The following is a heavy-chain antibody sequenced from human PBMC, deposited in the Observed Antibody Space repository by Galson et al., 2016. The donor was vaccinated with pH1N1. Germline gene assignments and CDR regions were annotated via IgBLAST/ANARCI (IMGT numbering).Heavy chain of an antibody. CDR1: GYMFSSYG. V-gene: IGHV3-30*02. CDR2: IRYDGSEK. J-gene: IGHJ6*03. D-gene: IGHD6-25*01. Sequence: SLRLSCAVSGYMFSSYGMHWVRQAPGKGLEWVAFIRYDGSEKYYADSVKGRFTISRDNSMSTLYVQMDSLRAEDTAVYYCAGSSPYFYYHMGVWGKGTTVTVPS. CDR3: AGSSPYFYYHMGV.